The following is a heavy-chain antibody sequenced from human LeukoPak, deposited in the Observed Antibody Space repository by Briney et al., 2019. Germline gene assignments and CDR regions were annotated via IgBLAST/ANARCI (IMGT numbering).Heavy chain of an antibody. Sequence: SETLSLTCTVSGGSIRSYYWSWIRQPPGKGLEWIGYIYYSGSTNYNPSLKSRVTISVDTSKNQFSLKLSSVTAADTAVYYCAREVADHSSGAFDIWGQGTMVTVSS. J-gene: IGHJ3*02. V-gene: IGHV4-59*01. CDR1: GGSIRSYY. CDR3: AREVADHSSGAFDI. CDR2: IYYSGST. D-gene: IGHD3-22*01.